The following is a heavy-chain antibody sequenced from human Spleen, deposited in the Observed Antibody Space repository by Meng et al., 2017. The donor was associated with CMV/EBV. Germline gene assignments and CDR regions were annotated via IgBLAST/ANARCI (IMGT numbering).Heavy chain of an antibody. Sequence: GGSLRLSCAASGFTFSSYGMHWVRQAPGKGLEWVAFIRYDGSKTYYADSLNGRFTISRDNAQASLYLQMNSLRPEDTAVYYCARDPAFSSFDYWGQGTLVTVSS. CDR3: ARDPAFSSFDY. V-gene: IGHV3-30*02. J-gene: IGHJ4*02. D-gene: IGHD3-3*02. CDR1: GFTFSSYG. CDR2: IRYDGSKT.